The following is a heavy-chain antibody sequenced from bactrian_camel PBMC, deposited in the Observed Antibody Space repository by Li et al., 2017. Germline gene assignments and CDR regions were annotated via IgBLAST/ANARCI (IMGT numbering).Heavy chain of an antibody. D-gene: IGHD6*01. Sequence: VQLVESGGGSVLPGGSLRLSCVASGFDFDTYDMSWVRQVPGKGLEWVSTIDTSGGSTYYTDSVKGRFTISKDNVVNTLYLQMNTLRPDDTAMYYCAATPRWRSTVAQSLAPDVYTSWGRGTQVTVS. CDR3: AATPRWRSTVAQSLAPDVYTS. CDR1: GFDFDTYD. V-gene: IGHV3S40*01. CDR2: IDTSGGST. J-gene: IGHJ4*01.